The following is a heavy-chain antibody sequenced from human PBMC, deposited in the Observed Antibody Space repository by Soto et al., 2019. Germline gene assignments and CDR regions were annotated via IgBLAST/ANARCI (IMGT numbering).Heavy chain of an antibody. CDR1: GFTFSGFD. CDR3: AKSQEIGTHFFDS. Sequence: EVQLVESGGNWVQPGGSLRLSCAASGFTFSGFDMHWVRQPTGKGLEWVSSIGTAGDTYYAVSVKGRFTISRDNAKNSLSLQMNSLRAGDMAVYFCAKSQEIGTHFFDSWGQGTQVTVSS. V-gene: IGHV3-13*01. CDR2: IGTAGDT. J-gene: IGHJ4*02. D-gene: IGHD6-13*01.